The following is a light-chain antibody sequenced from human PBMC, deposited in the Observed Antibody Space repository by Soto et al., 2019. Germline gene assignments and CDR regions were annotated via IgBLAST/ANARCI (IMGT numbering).Light chain of an antibody. CDR3: SSYTSSVTWV. J-gene: IGLJ3*02. Sequence: QSALTQPASVSGSPGQSITISCTGTSSDVGDYNYVSWYQQHPGKAPKLMIYEVSNRPSGVSNRFSGSKSGNTASLTISGLQAEDEADYYCSSYTSSVTWVFGGGTKLTVL. V-gene: IGLV2-14*01. CDR2: EVS. CDR1: SSDVGDYNY.